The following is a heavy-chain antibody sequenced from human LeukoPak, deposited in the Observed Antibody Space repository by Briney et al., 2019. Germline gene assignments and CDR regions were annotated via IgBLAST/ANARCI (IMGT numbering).Heavy chain of an antibody. J-gene: IGHJ6*02. CDR1: GFTFDDCA. Sequence: GRSLRLSCAASGFTFDDCAMHWVRQAPGKGLEWVSGISWNTGSIGYADSVKGRFTISRDNAKNSLYLQMNSLRAEDTALYYCAKDYGSGSYPLYYYGMDVWSQGTTVTVSS. V-gene: IGHV3-9*01. D-gene: IGHD3-10*01. CDR3: AKDYGSGSYPLYYYGMDV. CDR2: ISWNTGSI.